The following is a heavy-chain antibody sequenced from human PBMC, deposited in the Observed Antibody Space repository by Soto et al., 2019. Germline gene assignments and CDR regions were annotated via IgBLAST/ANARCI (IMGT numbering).Heavy chain of an antibody. CDR2: IYYSGST. CDR1: GGSISSYY. Sequence: QVQLQESGPGLVKPSETLSLTCTVSGGSISSYYWSWIRQPPGKGLECIGYIYYSGSTNYNPSLTSRVTISVDTSKNQFSLKLSSVTAADTAVYYCARRWGYAFDIWGQGTMVTVSS. CDR3: ARRWGYAFDI. J-gene: IGHJ3*02. V-gene: IGHV4-59*08. D-gene: IGHD1-26*01.